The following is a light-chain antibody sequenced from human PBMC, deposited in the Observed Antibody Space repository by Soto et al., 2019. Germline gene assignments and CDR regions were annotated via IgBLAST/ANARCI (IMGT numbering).Light chain of an antibody. CDR3: QLVKTYPLT. V-gene: IGKV1-9*01. CDR1: QDMSSN. CDR2: AAS. Sequence: DIQLTQSPSFLSASVEDRVTITCRASQDMSSNLAWYQQKPGKAPKLLIYAASTLQSGVPSGFGGSGSGTEFTLTITSLQPEDFATYYCQLVKTYPLTFGGGTKVEIK. J-gene: IGKJ4*01.